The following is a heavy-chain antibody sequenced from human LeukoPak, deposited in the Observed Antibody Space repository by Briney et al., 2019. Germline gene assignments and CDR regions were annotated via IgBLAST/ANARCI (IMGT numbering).Heavy chain of an antibody. V-gene: IGHV3-7*01. D-gene: IGHD4-23*01. CDR2: IKKDGSEK. J-gene: IGHJ4*02. Sequence: GGSLRLSCAASGFTFSNNWMSWVRQAPGRGLECVANIKKDGSEKFYINSVKGRFTISRDNAKNSLYLQMNSLRAEDTAVYYCARSTVVKGAHDYWGQGTLVTVSS. CDR3: ARSTVVKGAHDY. CDR1: GFTFSNNW.